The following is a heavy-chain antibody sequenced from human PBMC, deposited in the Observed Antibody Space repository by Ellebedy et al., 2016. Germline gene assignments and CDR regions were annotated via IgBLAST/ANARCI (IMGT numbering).Heavy chain of an antibody. CDR1: GDSISSSSDY. D-gene: IGHD1-14*01. Sequence: SETLSLTCTVSGDSISSSSDYWVWIRQPPGKGLEWIGTISNRDRTDYNQSLKSRVFILVDASKNQFFLKLTSVTAADTAVYYCATFNQYYTYLGVWGKGTTVTVSS. J-gene: IGHJ6*03. CDR3: ATFNQYYTYLGV. CDR2: ISNRDRT. V-gene: IGHV4-39*01.